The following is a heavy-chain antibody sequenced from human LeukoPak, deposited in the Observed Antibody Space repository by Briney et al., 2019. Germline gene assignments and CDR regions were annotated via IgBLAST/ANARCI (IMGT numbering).Heavy chain of an antibody. J-gene: IGHJ5*02. CDR1: GFPFSSYG. CDR3: ARNRVYDDSAPDL. CDR2: LRYDGSDK. Sequence: GGSLRLSCAASGFPFSSYGMHWVRLAPGKGLDWVAFLRYDGSDKRYGDSVKGRFTISRDNSKNTLYLQMNSLGVEDTAVYYCARNRVYDDSAPDLWGQGTLVTVSS. V-gene: IGHV3-30*02. D-gene: IGHD5/OR15-5a*01.